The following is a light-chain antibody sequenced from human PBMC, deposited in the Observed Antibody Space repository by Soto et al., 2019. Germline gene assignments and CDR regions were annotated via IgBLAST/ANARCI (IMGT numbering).Light chain of an antibody. J-gene: IGKJ1*01. Sequence: EVRLTQSPCTLSLSPGERATLSFRASQSVSSSFLAWYQQKPGQAPRLLIYGASSRATGIPDRFSGSGSGTDCTLIISSLEPEDFAVYYCQQYGSSPQDTFGQGTKVDI. CDR3: QQYGSSPQDT. CDR1: QSVSSSF. CDR2: GAS. V-gene: IGKV3-20*01.